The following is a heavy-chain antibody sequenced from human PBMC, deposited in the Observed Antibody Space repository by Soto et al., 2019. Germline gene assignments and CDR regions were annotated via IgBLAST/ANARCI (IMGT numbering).Heavy chain of an antibody. CDR2: LSYDGSTK. Sequence: GGSLRLSCAASGFTFSPYAMHWVRQAPGKGLEWVAILSYDGSTKYYADSVKGRFTISRDNSKNRLFLQMNSLRVEDTAVYNCARGGTRWLTIGDNWGQGTLVTVSS. CDR3: ARGGTRWLTIGDN. V-gene: IGHV3-30-3*01. CDR1: GFTFSPYA. D-gene: IGHD3-10*01. J-gene: IGHJ4*02.